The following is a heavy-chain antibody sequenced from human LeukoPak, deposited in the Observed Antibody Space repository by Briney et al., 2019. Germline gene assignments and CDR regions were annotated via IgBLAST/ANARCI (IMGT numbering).Heavy chain of an antibody. D-gene: IGHD5-18*01. CDR1: GFTFSSYA. CDR2: IYDGGKT. J-gene: IGHJ6*03. Sequence: GGSLRLSCAASGFTFSSYAMSWVRQTPGKGLEWVSLIYDGGKTYYADSVKGRFTISRDNSKTTLFLQMNSLRAEDTAVYYCARGAGYPFYMDVWGKGTTVTASS. V-gene: IGHV3-66*02. CDR3: ARGAGYPFYMDV.